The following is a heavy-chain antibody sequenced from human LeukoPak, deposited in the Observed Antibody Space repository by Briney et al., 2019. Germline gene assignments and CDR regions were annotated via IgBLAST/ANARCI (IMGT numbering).Heavy chain of an antibody. D-gene: IGHD6-19*01. CDR2: IRSSGSTI. J-gene: IGHJ4*02. Sequence: GGSLRLSCAASGFTFSDYYMSWIRQAPGKGLEWVSYIRSSGSTISYADSVKGRFTISRDNAKNSLYLQMNSLRAEDTAVYYYARGNSGWSYIDYWGQGTLVTVSS. CDR1: GFTFSDYY. V-gene: IGHV3-11*01. CDR3: ARGNSGWSYIDY.